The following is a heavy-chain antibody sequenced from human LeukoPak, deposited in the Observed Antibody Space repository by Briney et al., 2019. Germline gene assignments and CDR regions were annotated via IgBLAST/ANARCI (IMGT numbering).Heavy chain of an antibody. Sequence: GGSLRLSCAASGFTFSSYGMHWVRQAPAKGLEGVAFIRYDGSNKYYADTVKGRFTIHRDNCKNKLYVQMNSLRAEDTAVYYCAKVSGYCSSTSCKVGDYWGQGTLVTVSS. J-gene: IGHJ4*02. CDR1: GFTFSSYG. CDR2: IRYDGSNK. CDR3: AKVSGYCSSTSCKVGDY. D-gene: IGHD2-2*01. V-gene: IGHV3-30*02.